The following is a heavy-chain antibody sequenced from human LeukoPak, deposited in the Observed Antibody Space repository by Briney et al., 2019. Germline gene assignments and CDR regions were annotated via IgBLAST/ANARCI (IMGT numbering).Heavy chain of an antibody. Sequence: PGGSLRLSCAVSGFTFSDYWMNWVRQAPGKGLEWVASISQNGGGKSYVDSVKGRFTISGDNPKNSLYLQMSSLRAEDTAVYYCARDGTAAGLYFDLWGQGTLVTVSS. CDR3: ARDGTAAGLYFDL. D-gene: IGHD6-13*01. J-gene: IGHJ4*01. V-gene: IGHV3-7*01. CDR2: ISQNGGGK. CDR1: GFTFSDYW.